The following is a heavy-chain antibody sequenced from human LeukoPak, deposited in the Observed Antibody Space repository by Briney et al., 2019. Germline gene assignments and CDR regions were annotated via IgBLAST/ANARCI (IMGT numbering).Heavy chain of an antibody. CDR1: GGSISNYY. CDR3: ARVGAYYDSSGYPLPP. Sequence: SETLSLTCTVSGGSISNYYWSWIRQPPGKGLEWIGYIYYSGSTNYNPSLKSRITISIDTSKNQFSLKLSSVTAADTAVYYCARVGAYYDSSGYPLPPWGQGTLVTVSS. V-gene: IGHV4-59*08. D-gene: IGHD3-22*01. CDR2: IYYSGST. J-gene: IGHJ5*02.